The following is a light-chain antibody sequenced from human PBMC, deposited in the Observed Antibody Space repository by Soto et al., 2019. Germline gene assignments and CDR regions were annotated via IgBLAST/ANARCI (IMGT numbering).Light chain of an antibody. CDR2: GAS. J-gene: IGKJ1*01. Sequence: EIVLTQSPGTLSLSPGERATLSCRASQSVSSSYLAWYQQKPGQAPRLLIYGASSRATGIPDRFSGSGSGTDFTLTISRLEPDDFAVYYCQQYGSSQTFGQGTKVEIE. V-gene: IGKV3-20*01. CDR1: QSVSSSY. CDR3: QQYGSSQT.